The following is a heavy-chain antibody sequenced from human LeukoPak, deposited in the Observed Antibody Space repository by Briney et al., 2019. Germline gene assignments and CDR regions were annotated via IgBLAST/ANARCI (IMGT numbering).Heavy chain of an antibody. CDR3: ASVFGVVTRPYYYYGMDV. D-gene: IGHD3-3*02. Sequence: ASVTVSCKVSGYTLTELSMHWVRQAPGKGLEWMGGFDPEDGETIYAQKFQGRVTMTTDTSTSTAYMELRSLRSDDTAVYYCASVFGVVTRPYYYYGMDVWGQGTTVTVSS. CDR2: FDPEDGET. J-gene: IGHJ6*02. V-gene: IGHV1-24*01. CDR1: GYTLTELS.